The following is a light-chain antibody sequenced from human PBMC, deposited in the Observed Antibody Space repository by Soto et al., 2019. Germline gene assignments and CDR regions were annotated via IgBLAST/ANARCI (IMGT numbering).Light chain of an antibody. J-gene: IGKJ5*01. CDR1: QSVSGTY. V-gene: IGKV3-20*01. Sequence: EIVLTQSPVTLSLSPGERATLSCRASQSVSGTYLAWYQQQPGQAHRLIIYGASNRATGIPDRFSGSGSGTDFTLTISRLEPEDFAVYYCQHFGSSSTITFGQGTRLEIK. CDR3: QHFGSSSTIT. CDR2: GAS.